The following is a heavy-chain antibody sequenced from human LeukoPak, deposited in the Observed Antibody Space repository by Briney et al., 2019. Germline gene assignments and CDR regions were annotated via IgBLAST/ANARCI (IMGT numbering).Heavy chain of an antibody. J-gene: IGHJ4*02. D-gene: IGHD3-22*01. CDR3: ARDPRPYYYDSSGYTPHYFDY. CDR1: GGTFSSYA. CDR2: IIPILGIA. Sequence: SVKVSCKASGGTFSSYAISWVRQAPGQGLEWMGRIIPILGIANYAQKFQGRVTITADKSTSTAYMELSSLRSGDTAVYYCARDPRPYYYDSSGYTPHYFDYWGQGTLVTVSS. V-gene: IGHV1-69*04.